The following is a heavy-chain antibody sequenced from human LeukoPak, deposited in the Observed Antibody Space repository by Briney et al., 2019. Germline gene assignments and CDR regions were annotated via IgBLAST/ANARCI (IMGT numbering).Heavy chain of an antibody. CDR2: IYYSGST. J-gene: IGHJ3*02. D-gene: IGHD3-22*01. CDR3: ASPYYYDGTGAFDI. V-gene: IGHV4-59*08. Sequence: SDTLSLTCTVSGGSISSYYWSWIRQPPGKGLEWIGYIYYSGSTNYNPSLKSRVTISVDTSKNQFSLKLSSVTAADTAVYYCASPYYYDGTGAFDIWGQGTMVTVSS. CDR1: GGSISSYY.